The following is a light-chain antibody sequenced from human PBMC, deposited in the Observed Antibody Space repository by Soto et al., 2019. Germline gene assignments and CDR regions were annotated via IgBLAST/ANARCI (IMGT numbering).Light chain of an antibody. CDR1: KSVRSSL. J-gene: IGKJ4*01. Sequence: EIVLTQSPGTLSLSPGERATLSCRASKSVRSSLLAWYQQKPGQAPRLLIYDASRRAIGIPDRFSGSGSGTDFTVTISRLEPEDFAVYYCQQYGTSPLTFGGGTKVEIK. CDR3: QQYGTSPLT. CDR2: DAS. V-gene: IGKV3-20*01.